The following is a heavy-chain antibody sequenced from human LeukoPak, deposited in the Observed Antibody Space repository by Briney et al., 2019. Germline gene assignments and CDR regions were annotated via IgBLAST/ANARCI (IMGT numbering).Heavy chain of an antibody. CDR3: ARDPGGSPVDY. CDR2: INPSGGST. V-gene: IGHV1-46*01. CDR1: GYTFTSYY. D-gene: IGHD3-10*01. Sequence: ASVKVSCKASGYTFTSYYMHWVRQAPGQGLEWMGIINPSGGSTSYAQKFQGRVTMTRDTSISTAYMELSRLRSDDTAVYYCARDPGGSPVDYWGQGTLVTVSS. J-gene: IGHJ4*02.